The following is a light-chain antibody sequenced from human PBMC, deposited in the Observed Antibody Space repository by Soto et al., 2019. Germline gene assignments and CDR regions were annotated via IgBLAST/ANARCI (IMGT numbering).Light chain of an antibody. CDR2: GTS. V-gene: IGKV3D-20*02. CDR1: QSVGSSY. Sequence: EIVLTQSPGTLSLSPEERATLSCRASQSVGSSYLAWYQQKPGQAPRVLIYGTSSRATGIPDRFSGSGPGTDFTLTISRLETEDFAVYYCQQRSNWPTITFGQGTRLEIK. CDR3: QQRSNWPTIT. J-gene: IGKJ5*01.